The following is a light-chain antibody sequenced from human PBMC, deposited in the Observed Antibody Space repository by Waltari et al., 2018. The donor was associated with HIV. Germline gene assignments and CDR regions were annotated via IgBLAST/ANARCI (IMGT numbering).Light chain of an antibody. CDR3: CSYAGSYTYV. J-gene: IGLJ1*01. CDR2: EVN. V-gene: IGLV2-11*01. CDR1: SSDIGYFDY. Sequence: QSALTQPRSVSGSPGQSVTISCTGTSSDIGYFDYVSWYQQYPGKAPKVIIYEVNQRPSGVPDRFTGSKSGITASLTISGLQGDDDADYYCCSYAGSYTYVFGTGTKVNVL.